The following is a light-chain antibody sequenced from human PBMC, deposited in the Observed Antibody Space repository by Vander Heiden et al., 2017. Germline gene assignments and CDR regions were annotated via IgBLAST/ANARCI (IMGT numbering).Light chain of an antibody. CDR1: QSVISY. CDR3: QQRSDWPLT. CDR2: DAS. V-gene: IGKV3-11*01. Sequence: IILTQSPATLSLSPGERATLSCRASQSVISYLAWYQQKPGQAPRLLIYDASTRETGVPVRFSGSGSGTDFALTISSLEPEDFALYFCQQRSDWPLTFGGGTKVELK. J-gene: IGKJ4*01.